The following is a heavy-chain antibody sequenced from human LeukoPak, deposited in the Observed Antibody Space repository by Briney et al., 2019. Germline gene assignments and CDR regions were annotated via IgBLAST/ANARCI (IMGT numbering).Heavy chain of an antibody. D-gene: IGHD6-25*01. CDR2: IYYSGST. CDR1: GGSISTYY. V-gene: IGHV4-59*01. CDR3: ARSRSSDWPDYLY. J-gene: IGHJ4*02. Sequence: SETLSLTCTVSGGSISTYYWSWIRQPPGKGLEWIGYIYYSGSTNYNPSLKSQVTISVDTSKNQFSLKLSSVTAADTAVYYCARSRSSDWPDYLYWGQGTLVTVSS.